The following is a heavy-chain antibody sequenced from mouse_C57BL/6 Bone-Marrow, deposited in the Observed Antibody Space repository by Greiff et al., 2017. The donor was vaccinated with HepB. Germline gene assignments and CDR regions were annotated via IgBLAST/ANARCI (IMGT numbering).Heavy chain of an antibody. D-gene: IGHD2-4*01. J-gene: IGHJ2*01. CDR1: GYTFTDYY. CDR2: IYPGSGNT. CDR3: ARSYDYDFDY. V-gene: IGHV1-76*01. Sequence: VQLVESGAELVRPGASVKLSCKASGYTFTDYYINWVKQRPGQGLEWIARIYPGSGNTYYNEKFKGKATLTAEKSSSTAYMQLSSLTSEDSAVYFCARSYDYDFDYWGQGTTLTVSS.